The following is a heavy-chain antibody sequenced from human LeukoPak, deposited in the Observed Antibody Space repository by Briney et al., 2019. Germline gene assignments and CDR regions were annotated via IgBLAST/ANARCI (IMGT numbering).Heavy chain of an antibody. CDR3: ARGAAVYGMDV. D-gene: IGHD6-19*01. Sequence: GASVKVSCKASGYSFTNYYMHWVRQAPGQGLEWMGMIDASGGRTTYAQKVQGRVAMTRDTSTRTVYMQLSTLRSDATAIYYCARGAAVYGMDVWGQGTTVTVSS. CDR2: IDASGGRT. CDR1: GYSFTNYY. J-gene: IGHJ6*02. V-gene: IGHV1-46*01.